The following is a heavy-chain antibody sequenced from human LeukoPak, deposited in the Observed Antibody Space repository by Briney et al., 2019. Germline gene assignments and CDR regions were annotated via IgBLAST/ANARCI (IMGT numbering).Heavy chain of an antibody. Sequence: GGSLRLSCSASGFTFSSYAMHWVRQAPGKGLEYVSAISSNGGSTYYADSVKGRFTISRDNSKNTLYLQMSSLRAEDTAVYYCGRAHYSGNSGSFDIWGQGTMVTVSS. V-gene: IGHV3-64D*06. CDR1: GFTFSSYA. CDR3: GRAHYSGNSGSFDI. CDR2: ISSNGGST. J-gene: IGHJ3*02. D-gene: IGHD4-23*01.